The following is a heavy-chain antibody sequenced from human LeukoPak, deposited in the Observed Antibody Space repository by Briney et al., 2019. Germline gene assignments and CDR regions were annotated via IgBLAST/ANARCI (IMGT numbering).Heavy chain of an antibody. Sequence: GGSLRLSCAASGFTVSSNYMSWVRQAPGKGLEWVSVIYSGGSTYYADSVKGRFTISRDNSKNTLYLQMNSLRAEDTAVYYCARDGRPYSSSWYDAFDIWGQGTMVTVSS. J-gene: IGHJ3*02. CDR2: IYSGGST. D-gene: IGHD6-13*01. CDR3: ARDGRPYSSSWYDAFDI. V-gene: IGHV3-66*01. CDR1: GFTVSSNY.